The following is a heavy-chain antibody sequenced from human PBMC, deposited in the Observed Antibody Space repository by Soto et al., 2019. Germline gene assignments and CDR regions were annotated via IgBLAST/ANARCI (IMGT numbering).Heavy chain of an antibody. Sequence: GGSLRLSCAASGMIFTGFGMHRVRQAPGKGPEWVAIIRYDGSNTYYADSVKGRFTISRDNSKNTLYLQMNSLRAVDTAVYYCARDSSGWPYWGQGTLVTVSS. CDR1: GMIFTGFG. D-gene: IGHD6-19*01. V-gene: IGHV3-30*02. CDR3: ARDSSGWPY. J-gene: IGHJ4*02. CDR2: IRYDGSNT.